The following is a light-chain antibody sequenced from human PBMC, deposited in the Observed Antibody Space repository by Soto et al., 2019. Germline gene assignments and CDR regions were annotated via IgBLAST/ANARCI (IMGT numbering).Light chain of an antibody. Sequence: EIVLTQSPATLSLSPGERATLSCRASQSVSSYLAWYQQKPGQAPRLLIYDASNRATGIPARFSGSGSETDFTRTISRLEPEDFAVYYCQQRSNRLTFGGGTKVENK. CDR2: DAS. CDR3: QQRSNRLT. CDR1: QSVSSY. J-gene: IGKJ4*01. V-gene: IGKV3-11*01.